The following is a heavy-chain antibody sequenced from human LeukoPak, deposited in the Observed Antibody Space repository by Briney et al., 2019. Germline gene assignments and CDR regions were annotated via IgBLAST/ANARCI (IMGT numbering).Heavy chain of an antibody. V-gene: IGHV3-23*01. CDR1: GFTFTSYA. CDR3: ARVGDYGNGALDY. CDR2: ISGSGGST. J-gene: IGHJ4*02. D-gene: IGHD4-17*01. Sequence: GGSLRLSCAASGFTFTSYAKSWVRQAPGKGLEWVSSISGSGGSTYYADSVKGRFTISRDNSKNSLYLQMNSLRAEDTAVYYCARVGDYGNGALDYWGQGTLVTVSS.